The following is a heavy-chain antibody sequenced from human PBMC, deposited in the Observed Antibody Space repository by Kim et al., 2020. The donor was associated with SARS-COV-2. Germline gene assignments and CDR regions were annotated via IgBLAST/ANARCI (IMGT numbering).Heavy chain of an antibody. Sequence: ASVKVSCKASGYTFTSYGISWVRQAPGQGLEWMGWISAYNGNTNYAQKLQGRVTMTTDTSTSTAYMELRSLRSDDTAVYYCARGAVRGVKKWGWFDPWGQGTLVTVSS. J-gene: IGHJ5*02. D-gene: IGHD3-10*01. CDR1: GYTFTSYG. V-gene: IGHV1-18*01. CDR2: ISAYNGNT. CDR3: ARGAVRGVKKWGWFDP.